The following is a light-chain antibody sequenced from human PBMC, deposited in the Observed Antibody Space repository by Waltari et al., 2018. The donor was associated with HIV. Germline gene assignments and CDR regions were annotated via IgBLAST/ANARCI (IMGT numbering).Light chain of an antibody. CDR3: AARDDSLNVWV. J-gene: IGLJ3*02. CDR2: SNN. Sequence: QSFLTQPPSASGTPGRRVVISCSGTTSHVGSNPVNCYRQVPGTAPKLLMFSNNQRPSGVTDRFSGSKSGTSASLAIKGLQSEDEADYYCAARDDSLNVWVFGGGTKLTVL. V-gene: IGLV1-44*01. CDR1: TSHVGSNP.